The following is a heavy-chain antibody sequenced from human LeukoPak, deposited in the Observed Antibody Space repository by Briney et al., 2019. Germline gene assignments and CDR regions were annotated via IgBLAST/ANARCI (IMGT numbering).Heavy chain of an antibody. CDR2: ITSNGGST. CDR3: ASYSGSYYAAFDI. V-gene: IGHV3-64D*06. D-gene: IGHD1-26*01. J-gene: IGHJ3*02. Sequence: GGSLRLSCSASGFTFSTSAMHWVRQAPGKGLEYVSAITSNGGSTYYADSVKGRFTISRDNSKNTLYLQMSSLRPEDTAVYYCASYSGSYYAAFDIWGQGTMVTVSS. CDR1: GFTFSTSA.